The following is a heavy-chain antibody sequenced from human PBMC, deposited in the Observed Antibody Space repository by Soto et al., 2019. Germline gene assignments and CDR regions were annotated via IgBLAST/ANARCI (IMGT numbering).Heavy chain of an antibody. CDR2: IWYDGSNK. CDR1: GFTFSSYG. V-gene: IGHV3-33*01. CDR3: ARDDKDKYGDDGGGFGC. Sequence: QVQLVESGGGVVQPGTSLRLSCAASGFTFSSYGMHWVRQAPGKGLEWVAVIWYDGSNKYYADSVKGRFTISRDNSKNTLYRQMNSLRAENTAVYYCARDDKDKYGDDGGGFGCWGQGTLVTVSS. D-gene: IGHD4-17*01. J-gene: IGHJ4*02.